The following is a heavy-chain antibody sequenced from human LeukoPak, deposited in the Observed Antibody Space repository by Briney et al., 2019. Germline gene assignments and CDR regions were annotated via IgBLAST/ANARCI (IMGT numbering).Heavy chain of an antibody. J-gene: IGHJ4*02. CDR2: ISSSSGYI. D-gene: IGHD2-15*01. Sequence: GGSLRLSCAASGFTFSSYSMNWVRQAPGKGLEWVSSISSSSGYIYYADSVKGRFTISRDNSKNSLYLQMNSLRAEDTAVYYCARDQGTPASYWGQGTLVTVSS. CDR3: ARDQGTPASY. V-gene: IGHV3-21*01. CDR1: GFTFSSYS.